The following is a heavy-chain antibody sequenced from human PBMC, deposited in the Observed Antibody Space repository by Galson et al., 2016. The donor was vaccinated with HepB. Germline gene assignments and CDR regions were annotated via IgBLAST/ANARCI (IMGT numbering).Heavy chain of an antibody. V-gene: IGHV1-46*02. Sequence: SVKVSCKASGYTFNNYHVHWVRQAPGQGLEWIGMINPSGGNTSSAPRFQGRVTMTRDTSTSTVNIEQSSLTSEDTAVYYCARDLGNYDVLTGYTLGYWGQGTLVTVSS. CDR2: INPSGGNT. CDR1: GYTFNNYH. J-gene: IGHJ4*02. CDR3: ARDLGNYDVLTGYTLGY. D-gene: IGHD3-9*01.